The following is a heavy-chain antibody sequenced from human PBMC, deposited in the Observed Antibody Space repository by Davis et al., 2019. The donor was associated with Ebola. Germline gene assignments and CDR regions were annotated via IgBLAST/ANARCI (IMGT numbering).Heavy chain of an antibody. D-gene: IGHD2-2*01. J-gene: IGHJ4*02. CDR1: GFTFSNAW. CDR2: IKSKTDGGTT. V-gene: IGHV3-15*01. Sequence: GESLKISCAASGFTFSNAWMSWVRQAPGKGLEWVGRIKSKTDGGTTDYAAPVKGRFTISRDDSKNTLYLQMNSLKTEDTAVYYCTTDRYCSSTSCLTADYWGQGTLVTVSS. CDR3: TTDRYCSSTSCLTADY.